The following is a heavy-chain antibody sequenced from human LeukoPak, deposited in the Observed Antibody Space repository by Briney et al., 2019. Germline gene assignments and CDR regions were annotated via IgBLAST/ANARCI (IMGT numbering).Heavy chain of an antibody. Sequence: ASVKVSCKVSGYTLTELAMHWVRQAPGKGLEWMGGFDHEDGETVYAQKFQGRVTMSEDTSTDTAFMELSSLRSEDTAVYYCATDRVPRFGELSTFDYWGQGTLVTVSS. D-gene: IGHD3-10*01. CDR3: ATDRVPRFGELSTFDY. J-gene: IGHJ4*02. CDR2: FDHEDGET. V-gene: IGHV1-24*01. CDR1: GYTLTELA.